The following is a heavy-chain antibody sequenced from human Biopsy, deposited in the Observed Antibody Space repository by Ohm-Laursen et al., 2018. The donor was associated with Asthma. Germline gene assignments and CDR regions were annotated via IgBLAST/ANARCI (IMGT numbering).Heavy chain of an antibody. CDR2: ISSSGNTSTI. CDR1: GFTLSDYY. CDR3: AKRRGYSGHDNDY. Sequence: SLRLSCAASGFTLSDYYISWIRRAPGKGLEWVSYISSSGNTSTIYYADSVKGRFTISRDNAKNTLYLQMNSLRTKDTAVYYCAKRRGYSGHDNDYWGQGTLVIVSS. D-gene: IGHD5-12*01. J-gene: IGHJ4*02. V-gene: IGHV3-11*04.